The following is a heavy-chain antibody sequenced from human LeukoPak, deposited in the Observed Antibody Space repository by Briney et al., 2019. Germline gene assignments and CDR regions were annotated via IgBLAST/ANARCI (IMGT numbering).Heavy chain of an antibody. D-gene: IGHD3-9*01. CDR1: GGSISSGSYY. J-gene: IGHJ4*02. CDR3: ARVGYDILTGYHYFDY. Sequence: PSETLSLTCTVSGGSISSGSYYWSWIRQPAGKGLEWIGRIYTSGSTNYNPSLKSRVTISVDTSKNQFSLKLSSVTAADTAVYYCARVGYDILTGYHYFDYWSQGTLVTVSS. CDR2: IYTSGST. V-gene: IGHV4-61*02.